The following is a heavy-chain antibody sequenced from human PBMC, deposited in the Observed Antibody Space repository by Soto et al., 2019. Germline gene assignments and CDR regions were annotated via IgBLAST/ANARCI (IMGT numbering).Heavy chain of an antibody. CDR2: IRSKAYGGTT. CDR1: GFTFGDYA. J-gene: IGHJ6*02. V-gene: IGHV3-49*03. D-gene: IGHD2-2*02. Sequence: GGSLRLSCTASGFTFGDYAMSWLRQAPGKGLEWVGFIRSKAYGGTTEYAASVKGRFTISRDDSKSIAYLQMNSLKTEDTAVYYCTRDTSFQTDIVVVPAAIVDYYYYGMDVWGQGTTVTVSS. CDR3: TRDTSFQTDIVVVPAAIVDYYYYGMDV.